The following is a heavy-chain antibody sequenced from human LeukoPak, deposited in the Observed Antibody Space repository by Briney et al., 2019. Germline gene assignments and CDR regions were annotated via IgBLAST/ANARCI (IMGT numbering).Heavy chain of an antibody. V-gene: IGHV4-39*01. Sequence: SETLSLTCTVSGGSISSSSQYWGWHRQPPGKGLEWIGSIYYSGSTYYNPSLKSRLIISMDTSKNQFSLKVNSVTAADAAVYYCATYWSSFDYWGQGSLVTVTS. D-gene: IGHD2-15*01. J-gene: IGHJ4*02. CDR1: GGSISSSSQY. CDR3: ATYWSSFDY. CDR2: IYYSGST.